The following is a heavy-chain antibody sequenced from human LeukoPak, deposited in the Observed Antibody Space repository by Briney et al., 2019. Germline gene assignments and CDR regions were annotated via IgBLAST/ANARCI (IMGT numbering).Heavy chain of an antibody. CDR1: GFTFSSYG. V-gene: IGHV3-66*01. CDR3: ARGRQEGYYYDSSGYFVFDY. D-gene: IGHD3-22*01. Sequence: GGSLRLSCAASGFTFSSYGMHWVRQAPGKGLEWVSVIYSGGSTYYADSVKGRFTISRDNSKNTLYLQMNSLRAEDTAVYYCARGRQEGYYYDSSGYFVFDYWGQGTLVTVSS. J-gene: IGHJ4*02. CDR2: IYSGGST.